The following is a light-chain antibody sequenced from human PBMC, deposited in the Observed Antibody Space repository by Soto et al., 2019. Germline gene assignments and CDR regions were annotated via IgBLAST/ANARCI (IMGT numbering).Light chain of an antibody. CDR1: QSVSSSY. CDR3: QQYGSSPLT. CDR2: GAS. J-gene: IGKJ1*01. V-gene: IGKV3-20*01. Sequence: EIVLTPSPGTLSLSPGERATLSCRASQSVSSSYLAWYQQKPGQAPRLLIYGASSRATGIPDRFSGSGSGTDFTLTISRLGPEDFAVYYCQQYGSSPLTFGQGTKVEIK.